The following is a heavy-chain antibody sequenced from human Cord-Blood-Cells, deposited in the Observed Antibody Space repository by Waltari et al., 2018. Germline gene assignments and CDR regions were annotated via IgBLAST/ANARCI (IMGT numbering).Heavy chain of an antibody. V-gene: IGHV4-39*01. CDR1: GGSISSSSYY. Sequence: QLQLQESGPGLVKPSETLSLTCTVSGGSISSSSYYWGWIRQPPWKGLEWIGSIYYSGSTYYNPSRKSRVTISVDTSKNQSSLKLSSLTAADTAVYYCARLYYYDSSGYYYDYYGMDVWGQGTTVTVSS. J-gene: IGHJ6*02. CDR3: ARLYYYDSSGYYYDYYGMDV. CDR2: IYYSGST. D-gene: IGHD3-22*01.